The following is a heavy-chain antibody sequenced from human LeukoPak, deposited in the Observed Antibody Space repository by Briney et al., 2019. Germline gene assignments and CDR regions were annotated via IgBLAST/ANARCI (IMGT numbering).Heavy chain of an antibody. J-gene: IGHJ4*02. V-gene: IGHV3-21*01. CDR2: ISSGSSYI. CDR3: ARMYSQEIDY. Sequence: GGSLRLSCAASGFTFSSYSMNWVRQAPGKGLEWVSSISSGSSYIYYADSVKGRFTISRDNAKNSLYLQMNSLRAEDTAVYYCARMYSQEIDYWGQGTLVTVSS. CDR1: GFTFSSYS. D-gene: IGHD6-13*01.